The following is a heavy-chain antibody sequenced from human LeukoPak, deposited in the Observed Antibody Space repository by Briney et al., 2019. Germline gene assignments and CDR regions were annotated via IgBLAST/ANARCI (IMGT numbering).Heavy chain of an antibody. Sequence: GGSLRLSCAASGFTFSSYAMQSVRQAPGKGLEWVAVISYDGSNKYYADSVKGRFTISRDNSKNTLYLQMNSLRAEDTAVYYCANGRVDYYDSSDAFDIWGQGTMVTVSS. CDR3: ANGRVDYYDSSDAFDI. V-gene: IGHV3-30*04. D-gene: IGHD3-22*01. CDR2: ISYDGSNK. J-gene: IGHJ3*02. CDR1: GFTFSSYA.